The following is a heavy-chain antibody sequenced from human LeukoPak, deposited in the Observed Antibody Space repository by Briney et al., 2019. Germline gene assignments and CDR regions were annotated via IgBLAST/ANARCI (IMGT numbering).Heavy chain of an antibody. CDR1: GFIFSTFG. V-gene: IGHV3-21*04. Sequence: GGSLSLSCAASGFIFSTFGMHWVRQAPGKGLEWLSYISSTSGFTNYADSVKGRFTISRDNAKNSLYLQMNSLRGDDTAVYYCARGVYYFDYWGQGTLVTVSS. J-gene: IGHJ4*02. CDR3: ARGVYYFDY. CDR2: ISSTSGFT.